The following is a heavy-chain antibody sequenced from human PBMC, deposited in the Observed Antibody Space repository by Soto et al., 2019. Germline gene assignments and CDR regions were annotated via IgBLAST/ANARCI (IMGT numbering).Heavy chain of an antibody. CDR3: AREHCGGDCSKRMPFDY. CDR2: IIPILGIA. D-gene: IGHD2-21*02. Sequence: QVQLVQSGAEVKKPGSSVKVSCKASGGTFSSYTISWVRQAPGQGLEWMGRIIPILGIANYAQKFQGRVTITADKSTSTAYMVLSSLRSEDTAVYYCAREHCGGDCSKRMPFDYWGLGTLVTVSA. CDR1: GGTFSSYT. V-gene: IGHV1-69*08. J-gene: IGHJ4*02.